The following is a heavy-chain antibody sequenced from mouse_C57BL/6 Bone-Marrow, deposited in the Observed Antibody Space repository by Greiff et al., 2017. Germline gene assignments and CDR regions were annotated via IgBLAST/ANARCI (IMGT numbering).Heavy chain of an antibody. CDR1: GFNIKDDY. CDR3: TVTTGVATRGY. V-gene: IGHV14-4*01. J-gene: IGHJ2*01. Sequence: VQLQQSGAELVRPGASVKLSCTASGFNIKDDYMHWVKQRPEQGLEWIGWIDPENGDTEYASKFQGKATITADTSSNTAYLQLSSLTSEDTAVYYCTVTTGVATRGYWGQGTTLTGSS. D-gene: IGHD1-1*01. CDR2: IDPENGDT.